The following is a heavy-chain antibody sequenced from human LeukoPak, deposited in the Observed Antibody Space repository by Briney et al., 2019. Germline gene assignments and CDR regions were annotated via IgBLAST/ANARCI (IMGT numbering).Heavy chain of an antibody. CDR1: GYTFTSYG. D-gene: IGHD6-13*01. Sequence: ASVKVSCKASGYTFTSYGISWVRQAPGQGLEWMGWISAYNGNTNYAQKLQGRVTMTTDTSTSTAYMELRSLRSEDTAVYYCARGFRLTRIAAAGTGDFDYWGQGTLVTVSS. V-gene: IGHV1-18*01. CDR3: ARGFRLTRIAAAGTGDFDY. J-gene: IGHJ4*02. CDR2: ISAYNGNT.